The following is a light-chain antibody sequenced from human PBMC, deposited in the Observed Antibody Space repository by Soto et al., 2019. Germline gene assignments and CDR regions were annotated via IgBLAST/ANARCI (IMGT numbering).Light chain of an antibody. J-gene: IGLJ1*01. CDR1: SSDVGGYNR. CDR2: DVS. Sequence: QSVLTQPPSVSGSPGQSVTISCTGTSSDVGGYNRVSWYQQPPGKAPKLLIYDVSNRPSGGSTRFSGSKSGNTASLTISGLQAEDGADYYCTSYATGSAYVFGPGTKVTVL. CDR3: TSYATGSAYV. V-gene: IGLV2-18*02.